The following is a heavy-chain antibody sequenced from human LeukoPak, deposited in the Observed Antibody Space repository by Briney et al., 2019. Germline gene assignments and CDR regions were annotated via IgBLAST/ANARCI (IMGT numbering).Heavy chain of an antibody. J-gene: IGHJ4*02. V-gene: IGHV3-30*18. D-gene: IGHD3-22*01. CDR1: GFTFSRYG. Sequence: GGSLGLSCAASGFTFSRYGMQWVRQAPGKGLEWVAIITYDGTDKNYADSVKGRFTISRDNSKSTVYLQMNSLRAEDTAVFYCAKSWGVEYSSGFYIGVDYWGQGTLVTVSS. CDR3: AKSWGVEYSSGFYIGVDY. CDR2: ITYDGTDK.